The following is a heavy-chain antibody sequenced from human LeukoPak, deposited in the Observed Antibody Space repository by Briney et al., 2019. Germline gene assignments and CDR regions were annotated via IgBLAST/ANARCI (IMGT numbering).Heavy chain of an antibody. CDR1: GYTFTSYA. D-gene: IGHD1-26*01. CDR2: INAGNGNT. CDR3: TSGSSAGDY. Sequence: ASVKVSCKASGYTFTSYAMHWVRQAPGQRLEWMGWINAGNGNTKYSQKFQGRVTMTTDTSTSTAYMELRSLRSDDTAVYYCTSGSSAGDYWGQGTLVTVSS. J-gene: IGHJ4*02. V-gene: IGHV1-3*01.